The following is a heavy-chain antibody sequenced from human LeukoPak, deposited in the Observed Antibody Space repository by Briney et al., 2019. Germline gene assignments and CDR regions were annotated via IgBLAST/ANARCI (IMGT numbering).Heavy chain of an antibody. J-gene: IGHJ4*02. CDR3: ARDHYDFWSGYGGDY. D-gene: IGHD3-3*01. CDR2: IIPIFGTA. V-gene: IGHV1-69*05. CDR1: GGTFSSYA. Sequence: ASVKVSCKASGGTFSSYAISWVRQAPGQGLEWMGGIIPIFGTANYAQKFQGRLTITRDTSISTAYMELSRLRSDDTAVYYCARDHYDFWSGYGGDYWGQGTLVTVSS.